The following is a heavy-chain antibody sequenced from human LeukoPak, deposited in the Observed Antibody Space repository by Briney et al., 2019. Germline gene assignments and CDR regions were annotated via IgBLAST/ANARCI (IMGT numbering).Heavy chain of an antibody. Sequence: GGSLRLSCAASGFTFSTYWMHWVRQAPGKGLEWVAVISYDGSNKYYADSVKGRFTISRDNSKNTLYLQMNSLRAEDTAVYYCAKPYGDYGFYGMDVWGQGTTVTVSS. CDR1: GFTFSTYW. D-gene: IGHD4-17*01. J-gene: IGHJ6*02. CDR2: ISYDGSNK. V-gene: IGHV3-30*18. CDR3: AKPYGDYGFYGMDV.